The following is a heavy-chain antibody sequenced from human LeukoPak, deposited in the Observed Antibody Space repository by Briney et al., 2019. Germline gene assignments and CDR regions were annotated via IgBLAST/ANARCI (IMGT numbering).Heavy chain of an antibody. CDR2: IKSKTDGGTT. CDR1: GFTFSNAW. J-gene: IGHJ4*02. CDR3: TADITIFGVVMVDY. Sequence: GGSLRLSCAASGFTFSNAWMSWVRQAPGKGLEWVGRIKSKTDGGTTDYAAPVKGRFTISRDDSENTLYLQMNSLKTEDTAVYYCTADITIFGVVMVDYWGQGTLVTVSS. V-gene: IGHV3-15*01. D-gene: IGHD3-3*01.